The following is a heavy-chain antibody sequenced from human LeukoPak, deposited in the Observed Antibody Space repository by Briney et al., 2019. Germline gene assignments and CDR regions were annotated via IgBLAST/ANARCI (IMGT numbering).Heavy chain of an antibody. J-gene: IGHJ3*02. CDR3: ARIIGIAVMGGHAFDI. CDR2: IFSNDEK. CDR1: GFSLSNARMG. Sequence: ESGPTLVNPTETLTLTCTVSGFSLSNARMGVSWIRQPPGKALEWLAHIFSNDEKSYSTSLKSRLTISKDTSKSQVVLTMTNMDPVDTATYYCARIIGIAVMGGHAFDIWGQGTMVTVSS. V-gene: IGHV2-26*01. D-gene: IGHD6-19*01.